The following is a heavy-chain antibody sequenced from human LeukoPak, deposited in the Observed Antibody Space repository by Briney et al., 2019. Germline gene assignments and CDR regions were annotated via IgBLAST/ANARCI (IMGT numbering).Heavy chain of an antibody. V-gene: IGHV3-30*18. CDR2: ISYDGSNK. J-gene: IGHJ4*02. CDR3: AKFGGLLSDY. D-gene: IGHD3-10*01. CDR1: GFTFSSYA. Sequence: GGSLRLSCAASGFTFSSYAMHWVRQAPGKGLEWVAVISYDGSNKYYADSVKGRFTISRDNSKNTLYLQMNSLRAEDTAVYYCAKFGGLLSDYWGQGTLVTVSS.